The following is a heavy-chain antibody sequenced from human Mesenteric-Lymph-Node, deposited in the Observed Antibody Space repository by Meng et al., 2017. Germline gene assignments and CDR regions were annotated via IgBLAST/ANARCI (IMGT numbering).Heavy chain of an antibody. CDR1: GFTFSSYE. CDR2: ISSSGSTI. CDR3: ARDLRRWSYYYYGMDV. D-gene: IGHD6-13*01. V-gene: IGHV3-48*03. J-gene: IGHJ6*01. Sequence: SLKISCAASGFTFSSYEMNWVRQAPGKGLEWVSYISSSGSTIYYADSVKGRFTISRDNAKNSLYLQMNSLRAEDTAVYYCARDLRRWSYYYYGMDVWGQGTTVTVSS.